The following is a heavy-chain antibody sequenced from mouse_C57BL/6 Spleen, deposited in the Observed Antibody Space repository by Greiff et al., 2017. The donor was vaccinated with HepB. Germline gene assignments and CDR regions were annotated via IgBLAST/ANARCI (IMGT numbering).Heavy chain of an antibody. CDR2: INPSTGGT. Sequence: EVQLQQSGPELVKPGASVKISCKASGYSFTGYYMNWVKQSPEKSLEWIGEINPSTGGTTYNQKFKAKATLTVDKSSSTAYMQLKSLTSEDSAVYYCAREDDYSYWGQGTLVTVSA. D-gene: IGHD2-4*01. CDR1: GYSFTGYY. J-gene: IGHJ3*01. CDR3: AREDDYSY. V-gene: IGHV1-42*01.